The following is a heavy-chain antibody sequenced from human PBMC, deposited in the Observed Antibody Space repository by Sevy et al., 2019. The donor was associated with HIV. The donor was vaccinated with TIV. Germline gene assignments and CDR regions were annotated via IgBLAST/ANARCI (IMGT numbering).Heavy chain of an antibody. CDR3: VRALLKADSL. D-gene: IGHD1-26*01. CDR2: INEDGSTK. V-gene: IGHV3-7*01. CDR1: GFNIRTHW. Sequence: GGSLRRSCAASGFNIRTHWMLWVRQAPGKGLEWVANINEDGSTKSYLDSVKGRFTISRDNAENSVFLQMNSLRVEDTAVYYCVRALLKADSLWGQGTLVTVSS. J-gene: IGHJ4*02.